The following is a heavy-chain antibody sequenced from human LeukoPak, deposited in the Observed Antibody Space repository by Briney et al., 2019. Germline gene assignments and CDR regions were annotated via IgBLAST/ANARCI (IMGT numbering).Heavy chain of an antibody. J-gene: IGHJ4*02. CDR1: GGTFSSYA. CDR3: ARTVVRGDQPEYYFDY. D-gene: IGHD3-10*01. V-gene: IGHV1-69*04. Sequence: SVKVSCKASGGTFSSYAISWVRQAPGQGLEWMGRIIPILGIANYAQKFQGRVTITADKSTSTAYMELSSLRSEDTAVYYCARTVVRGDQPEYYFDYWGQGTLVTVSS. CDR2: IIPILGIA.